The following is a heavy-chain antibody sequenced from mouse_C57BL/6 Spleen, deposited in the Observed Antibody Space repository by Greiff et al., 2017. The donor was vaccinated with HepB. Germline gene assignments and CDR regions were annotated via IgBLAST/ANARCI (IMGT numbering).Heavy chain of an antibody. J-gene: IGHJ2*01. CDR3: ARGDSTTVVGEDYFDY. CDR2: IYPSDSET. Sequence: VQLQQPGAELVRPGSSVKLSCKASGYTFTSYWMDWVKQRPGQGLEWIGNIYPSDSETHYNQKFKDKATLTVDKSSSTAYMQLSSLTSEDSAVYYCARGDSTTVVGEDYFDYWGQGTTLTVSS. CDR1: GYTFTSYW. V-gene: IGHV1-61*01. D-gene: IGHD1-1*01.